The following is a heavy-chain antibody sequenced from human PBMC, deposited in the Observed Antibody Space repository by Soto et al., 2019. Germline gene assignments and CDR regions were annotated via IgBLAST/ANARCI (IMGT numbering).Heavy chain of an antibody. J-gene: IGHJ4*02. CDR2: ISAYNGNT. Sequence: QVQLVQSGAEVKKPGASVKVSCKASGYTFTNFGISWVRQAPGQGLEWMGWISAYNGNTNNAQRFQGRVTMTTDTSPSTAYMDVRRLRFDDTGVYYGARGGTPIDYWGQGTLVTVSS. V-gene: IGHV1-18*01. D-gene: IGHD3-16*01. CDR3: ARGGTPIDY. CDR1: GYTFTNFG.